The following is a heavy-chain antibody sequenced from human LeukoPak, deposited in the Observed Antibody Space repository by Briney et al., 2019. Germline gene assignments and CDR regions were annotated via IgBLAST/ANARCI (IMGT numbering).Heavy chain of an antibody. CDR2: IYYSGST. CDR3: ARDGPLVQDY. J-gene: IGHJ4*02. D-gene: IGHD6-6*01. CDR1: GGSISSSSYY. V-gene: IGHV4-39*07. Sequence: PAGTLSLTCAVSGGSISSSSYYWGWILQPPGKGLEWIGSIYYSGSTYYNPSLKSRVTISVDTSKNQFSLKLSSVTAADTAVYYCARDGPLVQDYWGQGTLVTVSS.